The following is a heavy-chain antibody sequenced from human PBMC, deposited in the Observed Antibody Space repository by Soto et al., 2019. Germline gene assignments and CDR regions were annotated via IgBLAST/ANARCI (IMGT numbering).Heavy chain of an antibody. J-gene: IGHJ2*01. CDR3: ASGSGYCNGDNCYWYLDL. V-gene: IGHV3-21*01. D-gene: IGHD2-15*01. CDR2: ISGSSTYI. CDR1: EFAFTGRT. Sequence: PWGSVRHSCAASEFAFTGRTMNWVRQAPGKGLEWVSSISGSSTYIYYADSMKGRFIISRDNAKNSLYLQMNNLGAEDTAIYYCASGSGYCNGDNCYWYLDLWGRGNLVTVS.